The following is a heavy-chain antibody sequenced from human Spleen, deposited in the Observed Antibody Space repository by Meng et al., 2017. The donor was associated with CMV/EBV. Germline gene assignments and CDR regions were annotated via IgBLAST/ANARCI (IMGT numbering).Heavy chain of an antibody. CDR1: GYTFTSYA. Sequence: SCKASGYTFTSYAMHWVRQAPGQRLEWMGWINAGNGNTKYPQKFQGRVTITRDTSASTAYMELSSLRSEDTAVYYCARVYQLLIDYWGQGTLVTVSS. J-gene: IGHJ4*02. CDR2: INAGNGNT. CDR3: ARVYQLLIDY. D-gene: IGHD2-2*01. V-gene: IGHV1-3*01.